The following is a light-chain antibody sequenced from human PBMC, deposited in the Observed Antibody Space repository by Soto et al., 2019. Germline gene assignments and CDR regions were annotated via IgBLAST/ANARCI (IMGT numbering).Light chain of an antibody. CDR3: CSYAGTYTWV. J-gene: IGLJ3*02. V-gene: IGLV2-11*01. CDR1: SSDVGGFNY. Sequence: QSALTQPRSVSGSPGQSVTISCTGTSSDVGGFNYVSWYQQHPGKTPKLMIFDVNKWPSGVPDRFSGSKSRSTASLTISGLQADDEADYYCCSYAGTYTWVFGGGTKVTVL. CDR2: DVN.